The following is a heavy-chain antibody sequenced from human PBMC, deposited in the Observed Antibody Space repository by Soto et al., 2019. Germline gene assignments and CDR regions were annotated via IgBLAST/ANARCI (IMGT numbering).Heavy chain of an antibody. CDR3: ARLEASSWFSF. V-gene: IGHV4-59*08. J-gene: IGHJ4*02. Sequence: QVQLQESGPGLVKPSETLSLICTVSGGSISSLYWSWIRQPPGRGLEWIGYIAYTGNTLYNPSLKSRFTISVDTSKNQFSLKLNSVTAADTAVYYCARLEASSWFSFWGQGTLVTVSS. CDR2: IAYTGNT. D-gene: IGHD6-13*01. CDR1: GGSISSLY.